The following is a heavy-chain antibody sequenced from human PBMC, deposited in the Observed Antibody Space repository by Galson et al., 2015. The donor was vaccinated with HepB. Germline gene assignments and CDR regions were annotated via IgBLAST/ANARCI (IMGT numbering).Heavy chain of an antibody. J-gene: IGHJ5*02. D-gene: IGHD3-3*01. CDR2: IIPIFGTA. Sequence: SVKVSCKASGGTFSSYAISWVRQAPGQGLEWMGGIIPIFGTANYAQKFQGRVTITADESTSTAYMKLSSLRSEDTAVYYCARDRRLMGNDFWSGINWFDPWGQGTLVTVSS. CDR1: GGTFSSYA. V-gene: IGHV1-69*13. CDR3: ARDRRLMGNDFWSGINWFDP.